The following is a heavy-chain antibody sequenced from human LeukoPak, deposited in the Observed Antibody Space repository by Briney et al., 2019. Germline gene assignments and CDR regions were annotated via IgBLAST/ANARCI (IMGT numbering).Heavy chain of an antibody. CDR3: ARYATDDAFDI. CDR1: GGSISSSRYY. CDR2: IYYSGST. D-gene: IGHD4-17*01. J-gene: IGHJ3*02. V-gene: IGHV4-39*01. Sequence: PSETLSLTCTVSGGSISSSRYYWGWIRQPPGKGLEWIGSIYYSGSTYYNPSLKSRVTISVDTSKNQFSLKLSSVTAADTAVYYCARYATDDAFDIWGQGTMVTVSS.